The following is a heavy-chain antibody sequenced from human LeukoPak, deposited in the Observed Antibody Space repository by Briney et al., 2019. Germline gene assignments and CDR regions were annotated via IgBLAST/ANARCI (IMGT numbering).Heavy chain of an antibody. CDR2: IWYDGSNK. Sequence: PGGSLRLSCAASGFTFSSYGMHWVRQAPGKGLEWVAVIWYDGSNKYYADSVKGRFTISRDNSKNTLYLQMNSLRAEDTAVYYRARDGFQGTPFDYWGQGTLVTVSS. V-gene: IGHV3-33*01. J-gene: IGHJ4*02. CDR3: ARDGFQGTPFDY. D-gene: IGHD1-7*01. CDR1: GFTFSSYG.